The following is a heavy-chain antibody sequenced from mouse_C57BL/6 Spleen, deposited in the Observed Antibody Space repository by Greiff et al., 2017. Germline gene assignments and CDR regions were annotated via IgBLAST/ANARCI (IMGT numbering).Heavy chain of an antibody. CDR1: GYTFTDYY. D-gene: IGHD1-1*01. CDR3: ARGGYGSSLWYFDV. CDR2: INPYNGGT. Sequence: EVQLQQSGPVLVKPGASVKMSCKASGYTFTDYYMNWVKQSHGKSLEWIGVINPYNGGTSYNQKFKGKATLTVDKSSSTAYMELNSLTSEDSAVYYCARGGYGSSLWYFDVWGTGTTVTVSS. J-gene: IGHJ1*03. V-gene: IGHV1-19*01.